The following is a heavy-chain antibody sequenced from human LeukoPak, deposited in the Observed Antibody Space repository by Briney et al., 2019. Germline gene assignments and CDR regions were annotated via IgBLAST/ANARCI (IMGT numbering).Heavy chain of an antibody. CDR3: ARRPGRASYSSSSYWYFDL. V-gene: IGHV4-34*01. CDR2: INHSGST. D-gene: IGHD6-13*01. J-gene: IGHJ2*01. CDR1: GGSFSGYY. Sequence: RPSETLSLTCAVYGGSFSGYYWSWIRQPPGKGLEWIGEINHSGSTNYNPSLKSRVTISVDTSKNQFSLKLSSVTAADTAVYYCARRPGRASYSSSSYWYFDLWGRGTLVTVSS.